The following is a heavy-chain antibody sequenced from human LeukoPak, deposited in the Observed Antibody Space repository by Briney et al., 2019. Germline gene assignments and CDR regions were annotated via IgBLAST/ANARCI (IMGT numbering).Heavy chain of an antibody. CDR1: GFTFSSYG. V-gene: IGHV3-30*18. CDR2: ISYDGSNK. D-gene: IGHD5/OR15-5a*01. J-gene: IGHJ4*02. CDR3: ANLYEAFDY. Sequence: PGGSLRLSCAASGFTFSSYGMHWVRQAPGNGLESVAVISYDGSNKYYADSVKGRFTISRDNSKITLYLQMNSLIAEGTAGYYCANLYEAFDYWGQGTMVTVSS.